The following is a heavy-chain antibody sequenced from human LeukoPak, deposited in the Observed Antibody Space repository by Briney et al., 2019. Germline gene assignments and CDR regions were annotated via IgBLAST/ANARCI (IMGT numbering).Heavy chain of an antibody. J-gene: IGHJ4*02. CDR3: TTGAHYDSSGYFQMAGY. D-gene: IGHD3-22*01. CDR2: ISYDGSNK. CDR1: GFTFSSYG. V-gene: IGHV3-30*03. Sequence: GGSLRLSCAASGFTFSSYGMHWVRQAPGKGLEWVAVISYDGSNKYYADSVKGRFTISRDNSKNTLYLQMNSLRAEDTAVYYCTTGAHYDSSGYFQMAGYWGQGTLVTVSS.